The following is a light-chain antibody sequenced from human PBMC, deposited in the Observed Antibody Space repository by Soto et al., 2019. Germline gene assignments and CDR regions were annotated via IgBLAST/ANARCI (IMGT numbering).Light chain of an antibody. Sequence: DIVLTQTPLSLPVTPGGPASISCRSSQSLFDSDDGTTYLDWYLQKPGQSPQLLIYTLSYQASGVPDRIGSSGSTTDFTLKISRVDAEDGGVYYRMQHKEFPVTFGGGTKVEIK. CDR3: MQHKEFPVT. CDR1: QSLFDSDDGTTY. CDR2: TLS. V-gene: IGKV2-40*01. J-gene: IGKJ4*01.